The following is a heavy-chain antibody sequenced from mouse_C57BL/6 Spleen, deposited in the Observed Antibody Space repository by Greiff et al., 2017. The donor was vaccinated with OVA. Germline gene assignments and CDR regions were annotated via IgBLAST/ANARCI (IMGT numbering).Heavy chain of an antibody. V-gene: IGHV1-69*01. CDR3: ARGAGYDDCYDGGMDY. CDR2: IDPSDSYT. J-gene: IGHJ4*01. CDR1: GYTFTSYL. D-gene: IGHD2-4*01. Sequence: QVQLQQPGAELVMPGASVKLSCKASGYTFTSYLIHWVKQMPGQGLEWIGEIDPSDSYTNYNQTFQDKATLPVDKSSSTAYMQLSRLTSEASAVYCCARGAGYDDCYDGGMDYWGQGTAVTVSS.